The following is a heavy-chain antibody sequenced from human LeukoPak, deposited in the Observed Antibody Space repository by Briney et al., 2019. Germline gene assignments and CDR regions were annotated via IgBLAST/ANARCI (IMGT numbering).Heavy chain of an antibody. V-gene: IGHV4-34*01. CDR2: INHSGST. Sequence: SETLSLTCTVSGGSISSYYWSWIRQPPGKGLEWIGEINHSGSTNYNPSLKSRVTISVDTSKNQFSLELSSVTAADTAVYYCARGLTRNSNWFDPWGQGTLVTVSS. CDR1: GGSISSYY. D-gene: IGHD3-9*01. J-gene: IGHJ5*02. CDR3: ARGLTRNSNWFDP.